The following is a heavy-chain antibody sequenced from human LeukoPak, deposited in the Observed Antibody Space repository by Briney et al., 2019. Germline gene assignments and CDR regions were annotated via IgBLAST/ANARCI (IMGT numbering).Heavy chain of an antibody. J-gene: IGHJ3*02. CDR3: AKSWGYSYASDAFDI. CDR1: GFTFSSYG. V-gene: IGHV3-30*02. Sequence: GGSLGLSCAASGFTFSSYGMHWVRQAPGKGLEWVAFIRHDGSYKYYADSVKGRFTISRDNSKNTLYLQMNSLRAEDTALYYCAKSWGYSYASDAFDIWGQGTMVTVSS. D-gene: IGHD5-18*01. CDR2: IRHDGSYK.